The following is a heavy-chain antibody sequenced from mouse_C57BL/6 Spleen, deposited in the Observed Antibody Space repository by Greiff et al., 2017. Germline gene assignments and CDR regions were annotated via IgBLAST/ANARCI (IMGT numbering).Heavy chain of an antibody. V-gene: IGHV1-15*01. J-gene: IGHJ3*01. CDR3: TRCEAWVAD. CDR2: IDPETGGT. CDR1: GYTFTDYD. Sequence: QVQLKESGAELVRPGASVTLSCKASGYTFTDYDMHWVKQTPVHGLEWIGAIDPETGGTAYNQKFKGKAILTADKSSITAYMEHGSLTSEDAAVYECTRCEAWVADWGQGTLVTVAA.